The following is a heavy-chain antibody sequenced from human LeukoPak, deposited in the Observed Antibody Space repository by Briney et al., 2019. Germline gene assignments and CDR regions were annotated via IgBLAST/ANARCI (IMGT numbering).Heavy chain of an antibody. Sequence: ASVTVSFMASGYTFTSYGISWVRQAPGQGLEWMGWISAYNGNTNYAQKLQGRVTMTTDISTSTAYMELRSLRSDDTAVYYCARMEGLNFDYWGQGTLVTVSS. V-gene: IGHV1-18*01. CDR3: ARMEGLNFDY. CDR2: ISAYNGNT. CDR1: GYTFTSYG. D-gene: IGHD3-3*01. J-gene: IGHJ4*02.